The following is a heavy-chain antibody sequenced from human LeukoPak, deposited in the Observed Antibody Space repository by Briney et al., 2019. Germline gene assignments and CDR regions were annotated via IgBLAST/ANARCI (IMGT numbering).Heavy chain of an antibody. V-gene: IGHV3-21*01. J-gene: IGHJ4*02. CDR1: GFSISLYS. CDR3: ASLHGDYVY. CDR2: ISSSSSDI. Sequence: GGSLRLSCTSSGFSISLYSMNWVRQAPGKGLEWVSCISSSSSDIYYADSVKGRSTISRDNAKSSVYLQMNSLRAEDTAVYYCASLHGDYVYWGQGTLVTVSS. D-gene: IGHD4-17*01.